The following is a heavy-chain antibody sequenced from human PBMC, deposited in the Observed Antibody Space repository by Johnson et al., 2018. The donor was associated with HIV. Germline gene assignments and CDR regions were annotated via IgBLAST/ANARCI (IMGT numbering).Heavy chain of an antibody. V-gene: IGHV3-30*04. CDR1: GFTFSSYA. CDR3: ASDGGSYPGGAFDI. CDR2: ISYDGSNK. J-gene: IGHJ3*02. D-gene: IGHD1-26*01. Sequence: VQLVESGGGVVQPGRSLRLSCAASGFTFSSYAMHWVRQAPGKGLEWVAVISYDGSNKYYADSVKGRFTISRDNSKNTLYLQMNSLRAEDTAVYYCASDGGSYPGGAFDIWGQGTMVTVSS.